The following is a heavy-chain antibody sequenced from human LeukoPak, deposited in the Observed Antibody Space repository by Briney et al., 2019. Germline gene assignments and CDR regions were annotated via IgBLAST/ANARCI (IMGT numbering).Heavy chain of an antibody. CDR3: ASSIAVAGTGFDY. D-gene: IGHD6-19*01. V-gene: IGHV1-2*02. CDR1: GYTFTGYY. CDR2: INPNSGGT. Sequence: RASVTVSCKASGYTFTGYYMHWVRQAPGQGLEWMGWINPNSGGTNYAQKFQGRVTMTRDTSISTAYMELSRLRSDDTAVYYCASSIAVAGTGFDYWGQGTLVTVSS. J-gene: IGHJ4*02.